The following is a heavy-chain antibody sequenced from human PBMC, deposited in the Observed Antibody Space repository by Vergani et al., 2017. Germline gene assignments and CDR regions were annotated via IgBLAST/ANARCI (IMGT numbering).Heavy chain of an antibody. CDR1: GFTFSSYW. D-gene: IGHD5-12*01. V-gene: IGHV3-7*01. J-gene: IGHJ4*02. CDR3: AREGRYCGYDYELGD. Sequence: EVQLVESGGGLVQPGGSLRLSCAASGFTFSSYWMSWVRQAPGKGLEWVANIKQDGSEKYYVDSVKGRFTISRDNAKNSLYLQMNSLRAEDTAVYYCAREGRYCGYDYELGDWGQGTLVTVSS. CDR2: IKQDGSEK.